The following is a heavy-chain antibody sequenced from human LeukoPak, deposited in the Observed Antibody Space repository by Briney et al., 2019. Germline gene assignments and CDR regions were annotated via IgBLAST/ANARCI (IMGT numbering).Heavy chain of an antibody. V-gene: IGHV4-59*01. CDR3: ARDGRAGSLFAY. Sequence: SETXSLTCTVSGGSISGYYWSWIRQPPGKGLEWVGYISYSGSTNYNPSLKSRVTISVDTSKNQFSLKLSSVTAADTAIYYCARDGRAGSLFAYWGQGTLVTVSS. CDR2: ISYSGST. J-gene: IGHJ4*02. CDR1: GGSISGYY. D-gene: IGHD6-19*01.